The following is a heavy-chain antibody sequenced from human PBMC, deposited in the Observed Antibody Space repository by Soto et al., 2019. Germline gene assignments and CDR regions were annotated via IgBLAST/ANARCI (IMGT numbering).Heavy chain of an antibody. D-gene: IGHD3-3*01. J-gene: IGHJ4*02. Sequence: QVQLQQWGAGLLKPSETLSLTCAVYGGSFSGYYWGWIRQPPGKGLEWSGDINHSGSTNYTPSLTSGVTTSVDTSKTQLALKLSSGTAADTAVSYCARIDYTSLDYWGQGTLVTVSS. CDR3: ARIDYTSLDY. CDR1: GGSFSGYY. V-gene: IGHV4-34*01. CDR2: INHSGST.